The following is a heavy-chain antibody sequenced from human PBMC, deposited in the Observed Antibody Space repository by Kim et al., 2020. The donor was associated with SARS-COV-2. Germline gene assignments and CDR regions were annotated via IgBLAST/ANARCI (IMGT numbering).Heavy chain of an antibody. V-gene: IGHV3-30*18. CDR1: GFTFSSYG. D-gene: IGHD5-18*01. Sequence: GGSLRLSCAASGFTFSSYGMHWVRQAPGKGLEWVAVISYDGSNKYYADSVKGRFTISRDNSKNTLYLQMNSLRAEDTAVYYCAKDREYSYGPLDYWGQGTLVTVSS. CDR3: AKDREYSYGPLDY. CDR2: ISYDGSNK. J-gene: IGHJ4*02.